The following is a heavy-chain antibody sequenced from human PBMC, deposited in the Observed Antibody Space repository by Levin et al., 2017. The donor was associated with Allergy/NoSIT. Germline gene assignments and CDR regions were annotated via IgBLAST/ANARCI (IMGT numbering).Heavy chain of an antibody. CDR2: ISYDGSNK. J-gene: IGHJ2*01. V-gene: IGHV3-30*18. D-gene: IGHD1-1*01. Sequence: GGSLRLSCAASGFTFSSYGMHWVRQAPGKGLEWVAVISYDGSNKYYADSVKGRFTISRDNSKNTLYLQMNSLRAEDTAVYYCAKVGSDPGPPPNWYFDLWGRGTLVTVSS. CDR3: AKVGSDPGPPPNWYFDL. CDR1: GFTFSSYG.